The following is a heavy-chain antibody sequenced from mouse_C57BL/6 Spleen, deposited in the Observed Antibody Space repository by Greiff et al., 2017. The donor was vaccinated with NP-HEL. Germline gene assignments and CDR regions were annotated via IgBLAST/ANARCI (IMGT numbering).Heavy chain of an antibody. J-gene: IGHJ2*01. CDR2: INPSTGGT. CDR1: GYSFTGYY. Sequence: EVQLHQSGPELVKPGASVKISCKASGYSFTGYYMNWVKQSPEKSLEWIGEINPSTGGTTYNQKFKAKATLTVDKSSSTAYMQLKSLTSEDSAVYYCARWRITTVVAPFDYWGQGTTLTVSS. D-gene: IGHD1-1*01. V-gene: IGHV1-42*01. CDR3: ARWRITTVVAPFDY.